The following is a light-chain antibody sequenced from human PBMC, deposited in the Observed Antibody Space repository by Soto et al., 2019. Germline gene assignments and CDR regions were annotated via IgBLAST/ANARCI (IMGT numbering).Light chain of an antibody. CDR1: QSISTY. V-gene: IGKV1-39*01. Sequence: DIQMTQSPSSLSASVGDRVTITCRASQSISTYLYWYQQKPGKAPKVLISAASTLQSGVTSRFSGSGSGTDFTLTISSLQPEDFATYYCQQSTSTPVTFGQGTKLEIK. CDR3: QQSTSTPVT. CDR2: AAS. J-gene: IGKJ2*01.